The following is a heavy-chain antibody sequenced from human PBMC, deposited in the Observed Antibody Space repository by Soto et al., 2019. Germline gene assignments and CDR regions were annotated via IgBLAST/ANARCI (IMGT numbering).Heavy chain of an antibody. V-gene: IGHV3-23*01. CDR3: AAVITMVRGVYGFGY. CDR1: GFTFSSYA. Sequence: GGSLRLSCAASGFTFSSYAMSWVRQAPGKGLEWVSAISGSGGSTYYADSVKGRFTISRDNSKNTLYLQMNSPRAEDTAVYYCAAVITMVRGVYGFGYWGQGTLVTVSS. J-gene: IGHJ4*02. D-gene: IGHD3-10*01. CDR2: ISGSGGST.